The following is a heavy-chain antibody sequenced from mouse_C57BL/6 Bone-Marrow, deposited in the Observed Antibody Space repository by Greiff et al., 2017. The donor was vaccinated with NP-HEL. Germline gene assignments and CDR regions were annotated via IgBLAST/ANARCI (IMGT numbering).Heavy chain of an antibody. CDR3: AYHDHAY. J-gene: IGHJ3*01. CDR2: IDPENGDT. CDR1: GFNFKDDY. Sequence: EVQLQQSGAELVRPGASVKLSCTASGFNFKDDYMHWVKQRPEQGLEWIGWIDPENGDTEYASKFQGKATITADTSSNTAYLQLSSLTSEDTAVYYCAYHDHAYWGKGTLVTVSA. V-gene: IGHV14-4*01. D-gene: IGHD2-10*01.